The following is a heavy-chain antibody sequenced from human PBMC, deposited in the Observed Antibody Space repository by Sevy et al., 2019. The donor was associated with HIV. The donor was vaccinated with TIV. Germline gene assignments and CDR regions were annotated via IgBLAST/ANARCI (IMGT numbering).Heavy chain of an antibody. CDR1: GYTFTSYG. CDR2: ISAYNGNT. CDR3: ARARSEMYYYASSGYSYYFDY. J-gene: IGHJ4*02. V-gene: IGHV1-18*01. D-gene: IGHD3-22*01. Sequence: ASVKVSCKASGYTFTSYGISWVRQAPGQGLEWMGWISAYNGNTNYAQKLQGRVTMTTDTSTSTAYMELRSLRSDDTAVYYCARARSEMYYYASSGYSYYFDYWGQGTLVTVSS.